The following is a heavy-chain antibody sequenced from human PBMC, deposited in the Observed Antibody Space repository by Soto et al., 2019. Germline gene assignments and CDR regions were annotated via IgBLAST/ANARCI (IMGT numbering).Heavy chain of an antibody. CDR2: IYYSGST. CDR1: GGSISSGGYY. J-gene: IGHJ6*02. Sequence: PSETLSLTCTVSGGSISSGGYYWSWIRQHPRKGLEWIGYIYYSGSTYYNPSLKGRVTISVDTSKNQFSLKLSSVTAADTAVYYCARAPLQGSGSQNLYYYYYGMDVWGQGTTVTVSS. D-gene: IGHD3-10*01. V-gene: IGHV4-31*03. CDR3: ARAPLQGSGSQNLYYYYYGMDV.